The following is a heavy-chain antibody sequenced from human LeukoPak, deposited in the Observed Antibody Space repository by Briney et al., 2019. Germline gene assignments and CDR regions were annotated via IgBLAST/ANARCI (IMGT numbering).Heavy chain of an antibody. D-gene: IGHD3-3*01. V-gene: IGHV3-23*01. J-gene: IGHJ4*02. Sequence: PGGSLRLSCAASGFTFSTYGMSWVRQVPGKGLEWVAAISGSGGSTFYADSVKGRFTISRDHSKNTLFLQMNNLRAEDTALYYCAKLPSLTIFFDFYFDYWGQGTLVTVSS. CDR3: AKLPSLTIFFDFYFDY. CDR1: GFTFSTYG. CDR2: ISGSGGST.